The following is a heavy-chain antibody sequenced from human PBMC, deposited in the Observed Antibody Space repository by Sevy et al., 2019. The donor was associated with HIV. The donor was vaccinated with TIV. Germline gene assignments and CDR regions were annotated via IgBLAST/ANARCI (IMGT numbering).Heavy chain of an antibody. CDR1: GFTVSSNY. J-gene: IGHJ4*02. CDR2: IYSGGST. D-gene: IGHD6-19*01. V-gene: IGHV3-53*01. CDR3: ARMGIGKSVAGTEYFDY. Sequence: GGSLRLSCAASGFTVSSNYMSWVRQAPGKGLEWVSVIYSGGSTYYADSVKGRFTISRDNSKNTLYLQMNSLRAEDTAVYYCARMGIGKSVAGTEYFDYWGQGTLVTVSS.